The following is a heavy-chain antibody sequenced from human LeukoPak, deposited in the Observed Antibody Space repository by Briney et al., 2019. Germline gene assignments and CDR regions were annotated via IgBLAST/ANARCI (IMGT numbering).Heavy chain of an antibody. D-gene: IGHD2-2*02. CDR1: GFTFSSYS. CDR3: ARIVVPAAIPSDY. J-gene: IGHJ4*02. Sequence: GGSLRLSCAASGFTFSSYSMNWVRQAPGKGLEWVSSISSSSSYIYYADSVKGRFTISRDNAKNSLYLQMNSLRAEGTAVYYCARIVVPAAIPSDYWGQGTLVTVSS. V-gene: IGHV3-21*01. CDR2: ISSSSSYI.